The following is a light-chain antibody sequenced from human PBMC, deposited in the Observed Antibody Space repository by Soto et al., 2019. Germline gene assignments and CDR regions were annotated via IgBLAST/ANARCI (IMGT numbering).Light chain of an antibody. J-gene: IGKJ1*01. CDR3: QQYGSLPWT. CDR1: QTVSNSY. Sequence: IVLTQSPGTLSLSPGERATLSCRASQTVSNSYMAWYQQKPGQAPRLLIYGASSRATGIPDRFSGSGSGTDFTLTISRLEPEDFAVYYCQQYGSLPWTFGQGTKVEIK. CDR2: GAS. V-gene: IGKV3-20*01.